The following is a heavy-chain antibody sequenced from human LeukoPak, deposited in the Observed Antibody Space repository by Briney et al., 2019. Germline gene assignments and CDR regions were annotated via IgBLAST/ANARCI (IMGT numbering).Heavy chain of an antibody. D-gene: IGHD1-14*01. CDR2: INPNSGGT. V-gene: IGHV1-2*02. Sequence: ASVKVSCKASGYTFTGYYMHWVRQAPGQGLEWMGWINPNSGGTNYAQKFQGRVTMTRDTSISTAYMELSGLRSEDTAVYYCATGPKRGYATFDYWGQGTLVTVSS. J-gene: IGHJ4*02. CDR3: ATGPKRGYATFDY. CDR1: GYTFTGYY.